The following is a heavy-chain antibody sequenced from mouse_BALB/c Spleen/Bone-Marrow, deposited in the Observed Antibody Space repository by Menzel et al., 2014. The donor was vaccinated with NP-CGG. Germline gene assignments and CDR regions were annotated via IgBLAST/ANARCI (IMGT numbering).Heavy chain of an antibody. D-gene: IGHD2-4*01. CDR3: ARQTYYDYDGYFDY. CDR2: ISSGGSYT. CDR1: GFTFSSYG. V-gene: IGHV5-6*01. J-gene: IGHJ2*01. Sequence: VQLQDSGGDLAKPGGSLKLSCAASGFTFSSYGMSWVRQTPDKRLEWVATISSGGSYTYYPDSVKGRFTISRDNAKNTLYLQMSSLKSEDTAMYCCARQTYYDYDGYFDYWGQGTTLTVSS.